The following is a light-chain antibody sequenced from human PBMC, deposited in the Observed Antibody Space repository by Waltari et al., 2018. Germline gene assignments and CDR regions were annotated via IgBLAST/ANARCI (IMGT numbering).Light chain of an antibody. CDR3: MQALHPPYT. CDR1: QSLVDGGGNKF. CDR2: QIS. J-gene: IGKJ2*01. V-gene: IGKV2-28*01. Sequence: DIVMTQSPLSLPVTPGEPASLSCRCSQSLVDGGGNKFLEWDLQKPGQSPQLLIYQISNRASGVPDRISGSGSDTDFTLKITRVEAEDVGVYYCMQALHPPYTFGQGTKLEIK.